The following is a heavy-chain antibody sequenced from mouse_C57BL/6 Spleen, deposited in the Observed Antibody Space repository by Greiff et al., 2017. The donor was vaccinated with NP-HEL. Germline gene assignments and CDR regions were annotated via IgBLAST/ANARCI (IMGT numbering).Heavy chain of an antibody. Sequence: EVQVVESGEGLVKPGGSLKLSCAASGFTFSSYAMSWVRQTPEKRLEWVAYISSGGDYIYYADTVKGRFTIARDNARNTLYLQMSSLKSEDTAMYYCTRVITTVVAHMDYWGQGTSVTVSS. CDR3: TRVITTVVAHMDY. CDR1: GFTFSSYA. J-gene: IGHJ4*01. D-gene: IGHD1-1*01. V-gene: IGHV5-9-1*02. CDR2: ISSGGDYI.